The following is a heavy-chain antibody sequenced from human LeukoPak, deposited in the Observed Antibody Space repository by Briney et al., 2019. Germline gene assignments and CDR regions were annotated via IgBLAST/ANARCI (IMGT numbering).Heavy chain of an antibody. CDR3: ARGNSPSGTAAALCY. Sequence: GASVKVPCKASGYTFTSYYMHWVRQAPGQGLEWMGIINPSGGSTSYAQKFQGRVTMTRDTSTSTVYMELSSLRSEDTAVYYCARGNSPSGTAAALCYWGQGTLVTVSS. V-gene: IGHV1-46*01. D-gene: IGHD6-13*01. CDR2: INPSGGST. CDR1: GYTFTSYY. J-gene: IGHJ4*02.